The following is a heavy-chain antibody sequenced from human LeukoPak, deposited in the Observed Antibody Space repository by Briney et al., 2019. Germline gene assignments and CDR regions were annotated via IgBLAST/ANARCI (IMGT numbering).Heavy chain of an antibody. D-gene: IGHD3-10*01. V-gene: IGHV1-2*02. CDR1: GYTFTSYG. CDR3: ARSVLLWFGELPYDY. CDR2: INPNSGGT. J-gene: IGHJ4*02. Sequence: ASVKVSCKASGYTFTSYGISWVRQAPGQGLEWMGWINPNSGGTNYAQKFQGRVTMTRDTSISTAYMELSRLRSGDTAVYYCARSVLLWFGELPYDYWGQGTLVTVSS.